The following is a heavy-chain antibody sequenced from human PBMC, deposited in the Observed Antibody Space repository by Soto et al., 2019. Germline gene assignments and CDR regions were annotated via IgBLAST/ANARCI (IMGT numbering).Heavy chain of an antibody. D-gene: IGHD3-22*01. CDR3: TTVLDYYDSSGPQY. V-gene: IGHV3-15*01. CDR1: VFTFSSYA. J-gene: IGHJ4*02. CDR2: IKSKTDCGTT. Sequence: GGSLRLSCAASVFTFSSYAMSLVRQSPGKGLEWVGHIKSKTDCGTTDYAAPVKGRFFISRDDSKNMLFLQMNSLKTEDTAVYYCTTVLDYYDSSGPQYWGQGTMVTVSS.